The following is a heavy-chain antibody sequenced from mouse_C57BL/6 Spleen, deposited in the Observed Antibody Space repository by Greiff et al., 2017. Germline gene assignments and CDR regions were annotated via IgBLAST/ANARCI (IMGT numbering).Heavy chain of an antibody. D-gene: IGHD2-5*01. CDR1: GYTFTSYW. CDR3: AGENSNYAMDY. J-gene: IGHJ4*01. V-gene: IGHV1-55*01. Sequence: QVQLQQPGAELVKPGASVKMSCKASGYTFTSYWITWVKQRPGQGLEWIGDIYPGSGSTNYNEKFKSKATLTVDTSSSTAYMQLSGLTSEDSAVYYCAGENSNYAMDYWGQGTSVTVSS. CDR2: IYPGSGST.